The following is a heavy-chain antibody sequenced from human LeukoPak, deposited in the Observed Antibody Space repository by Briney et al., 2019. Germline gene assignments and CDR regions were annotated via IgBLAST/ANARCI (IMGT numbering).Heavy chain of an antibody. CDR1: GGSTSSYY. CDR3: ARDGYSSSKNAFDI. Sequence: PSETLSLTCTVSGGSTSSYYWSWIRQPAGKGLEWIGRIYTSGSTNYNPSLKSRVTMSVDTSKNQFSLKLSSVTAADTAVYYCARDGYSSSKNAFDIWGQGTMVTVSS. J-gene: IGHJ3*02. CDR2: IYTSGST. V-gene: IGHV4-4*07. D-gene: IGHD6-13*01.